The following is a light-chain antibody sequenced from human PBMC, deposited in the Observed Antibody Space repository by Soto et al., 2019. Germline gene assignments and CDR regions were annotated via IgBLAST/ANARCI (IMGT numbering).Light chain of an antibody. Sequence: QSVLTQPPSASGTPGQRVTISCSGSSSNIGSNTVNWYQQLPGTAPKLLIYSNNQRPSGVPDRFSGSKSGTSASLAISGLQSEDEADYYWAAWDDSLNVVVFGGGTQLTVL. J-gene: IGLJ2*01. CDR3: AAWDDSLNVVV. CDR2: SNN. V-gene: IGLV1-44*01. CDR1: SSNIGSNT.